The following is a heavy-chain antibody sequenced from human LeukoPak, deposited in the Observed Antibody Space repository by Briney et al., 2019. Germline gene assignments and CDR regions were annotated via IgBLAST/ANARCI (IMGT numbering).Heavy chain of an antibody. V-gene: IGHV4-34*01. J-gene: IGHJ6*04. CDR3: ARVSPYSSGWWLRGGMDV. D-gene: IGHD6-19*01. CDR2: INHSGST. Sequence: PSETLSLTCAVYGGSFSGYYWSWIRQPPGKGLEWIGEINHSGSTNYNPSLKSRVTISVDTSKNQFSLKLSSVTAAYTAVYYCARVSPYSSGWWLRGGMDVWGKGTTVTVSS. CDR1: GGSFSGYY.